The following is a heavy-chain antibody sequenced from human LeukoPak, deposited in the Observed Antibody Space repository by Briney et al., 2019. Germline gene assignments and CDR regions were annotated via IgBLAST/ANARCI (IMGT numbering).Heavy chain of an antibody. CDR1: GFTFSSYE. CDR3: ARRLGYCSSTSCHNWLDP. J-gene: IGHJ5*02. CDR2: ISSSGSTI. D-gene: IGHD2-2*01. V-gene: IGHV3-48*03. Sequence: PGGSLRLSCAASGFTFSSYEMNWVRQAPGKGLEGVSYISSSGSTIYYADSVKGRFTISRDNAKNLLYLQMNSLRAEDTAVYYCARRLGYCSSTSCHNWLDPWGQGTLVTVSS.